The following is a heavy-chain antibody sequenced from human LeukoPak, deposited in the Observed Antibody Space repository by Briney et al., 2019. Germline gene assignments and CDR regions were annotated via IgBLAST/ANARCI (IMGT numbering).Heavy chain of an antibody. Sequence: PGETLRLSCAASGFTFSSHGMNWVRQAPGKGLEWVSGISGSGGNTHYADSVKGRFTISRDNSKNTLYLQMNSLRAEDTAVYYCAKDDNYIRFLSWGQGTLVTVSS. CDR2: ISGSGGNT. D-gene: IGHD3-16*01. V-gene: IGHV3-23*01. CDR3: AKDDNYIRFLS. CDR1: GFTFSSHG. J-gene: IGHJ5*02.